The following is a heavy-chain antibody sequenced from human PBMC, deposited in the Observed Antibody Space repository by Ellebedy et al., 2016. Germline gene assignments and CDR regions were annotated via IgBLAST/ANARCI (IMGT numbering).Heavy chain of an antibody. CDR3: ARAIAAAGTYYYYYMDV. V-gene: IGHV4-39*01. J-gene: IGHJ6*03. D-gene: IGHD6-13*01. Sequence: SETLSLXCTVSGGSISSSSYYWGWIRQPPGKGLEWIGSIYYSGSTYYNPSLKSRVTISVDTSKNQFSLKLSSVTAADTAVYYCARAIAAAGTYYYYYMDVWGKGTTVTVSS. CDR2: IYYSGST. CDR1: GGSISSSSYY.